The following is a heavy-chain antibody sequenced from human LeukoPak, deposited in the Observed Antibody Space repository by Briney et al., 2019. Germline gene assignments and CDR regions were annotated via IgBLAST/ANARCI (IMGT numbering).Heavy chain of an antibody. CDR3: AREPTPNWFDR. V-gene: IGHV4-59*01. CDR2: IYNSGST. J-gene: IGHJ5*02. CDR1: GVSIRGYH. Sequence: PSETLSLTCTVSGVSIRGYHWSWIRQPPGKGLEWIGYIYNSGSTNYNPSLKSRVTISVDTSKNQFSLNLNSVTAADTAVYYCAREPTPNWFDRWGQGTLVTVSS.